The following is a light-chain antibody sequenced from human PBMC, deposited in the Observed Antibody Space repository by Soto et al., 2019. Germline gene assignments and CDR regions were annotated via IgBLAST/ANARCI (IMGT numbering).Light chain of an antibody. CDR2: EVS. V-gene: IGLV2-14*01. CDR1: SSDVGGYNY. CDR3: SSYTSRSVV. Sequence: QSALTQPASVSGSPGQSITISYTGTSSDVGGYNYVSWYQQHPGKAPKLMIYEVSNRPSGVSTRFSGSKSGNTASLTISGLQAEDEADYYCSSYTSRSVVFGGGTKLTVL. J-gene: IGLJ2*01.